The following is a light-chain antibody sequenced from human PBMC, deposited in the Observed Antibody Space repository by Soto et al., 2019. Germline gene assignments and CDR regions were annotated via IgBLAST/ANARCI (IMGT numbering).Light chain of an antibody. CDR2: GAS. Sequence: EMVLTQSQGTLSLSPEERTTLSSWTSQSVSSSYLAWYQQKPGQAPRLLIYGASSRATGIPHRFSGSGSGTDFTLTISRLEPEDFAVYYCQQYGSSGTFGQGTKVDI. CDR1: QSVSSSY. V-gene: IGKV3-20*01. J-gene: IGKJ1*01. CDR3: QQYGSSGT.